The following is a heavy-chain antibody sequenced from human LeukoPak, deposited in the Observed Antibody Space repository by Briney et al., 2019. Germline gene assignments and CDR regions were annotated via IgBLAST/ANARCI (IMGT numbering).Heavy chain of an antibody. Sequence: SVKVSCKVSGYTLTELSMHWVRQAPGKGLEWMGGIIPIFGTANYAQKFQGRVTITADESTSTAYMELSSLRSEDTAVYYCARDRQYYYYMDVWGKGTTVTISS. CDR1: GYTLTELS. CDR3: ARDRQYYYYMDV. V-gene: IGHV1-69*13. CDR2: IIPIFGTA. J-gene: IGHJ6*03.